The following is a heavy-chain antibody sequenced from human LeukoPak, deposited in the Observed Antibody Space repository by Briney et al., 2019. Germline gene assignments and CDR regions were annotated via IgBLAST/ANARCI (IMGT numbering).Heavy chain of an antibody. CDR1: GFTFSTLW. CDR3: ARGWLDQ. Sequence: PGGSLRLSCAASGFTFSTLWMSWVRQAPGKGLELVANIKADGGDKYYVDSVRGRFTISRDNARNSLYLQMNSLRVDDTALYYCARGWLDQWGQGTLVTVSS. V-gene: IGHV3-7*01. CDR2: IKADGGDK. J-gene: IGHJ4*02. D-gene: IGHD6-19*01.